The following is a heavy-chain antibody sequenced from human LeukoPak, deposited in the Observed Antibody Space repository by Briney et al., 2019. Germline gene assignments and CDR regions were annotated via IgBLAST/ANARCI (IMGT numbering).Heavy chain of an antibody. CDR1: GYNFISNW. V-gene: IGHV5-51*01. CDR2: IYPHDSET. Sequence: GESLKISCQGSGYNFISNWIGWVRQTPGKGLEFLGIIYPHDSETIYSPSFQGQVTFSADKSISTAYLQWNSLKASDTAMYYCARVDRRGYSDYTAILPDYWGQGTLVTVSS. CDR3: ARVDRRGYSDYTAILPDY. D-gene: IGHD5-12*01. J-gene: IGHJ4*02.